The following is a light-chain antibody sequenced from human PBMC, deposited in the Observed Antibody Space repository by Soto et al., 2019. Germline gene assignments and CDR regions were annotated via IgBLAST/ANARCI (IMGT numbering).Light chain of an antibody. CDR2: SAS. CDR1: QSVRND. V-gene: IGKV3-11*01. CDR3: QQRTNWPPT. Sequence: EIVLTQSPATLSLSPGERATLSCRASQSVRNDLVWYHQKPGQAPRVLIYSASNRATGIPARFSGSGSGTDFTLTISSLEPEHFAVYYCQQRTNWPPTFGGGTKVEMK. J-gene: IGKJ4*01.